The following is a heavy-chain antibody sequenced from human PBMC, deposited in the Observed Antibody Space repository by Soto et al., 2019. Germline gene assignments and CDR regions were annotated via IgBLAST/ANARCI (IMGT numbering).Heavy chain of an antibody. CDR3: ARPLGFLEWFGVFDY. D-gene: IGHD3-3*02. CDR2: IIPIFGTA. V-gene: IGHV1-69*01. Sequence: QVQLVQSGAEVKKPGSSVKVSCKASGGTFSSYAISWVRQAPGQGLEWVGGIIPIFGTANYAQKFQHRVTNTADESTSAAYIEFSSLRSEDTAVYYCARPLGFLEWFGVFDYWAQRTLVTVSS. J-gene: IGHJ4*02. CDR1: GGTFSSYA.